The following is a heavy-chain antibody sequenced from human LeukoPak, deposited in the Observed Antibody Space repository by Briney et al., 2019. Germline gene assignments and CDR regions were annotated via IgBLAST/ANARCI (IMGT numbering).Heavy chain of an antibody. CDR2: ISGSGGST. J-gene: IGHJ4*02. CDR3: AKGLRYFDWLLDY. CDR1: GFTSSSYA. V-gene: IGHV3-23*01. Sequence: GGSLRLSCAASGFTSSSYAMSWVRQAPGKGLEWVSAISGSGGSTYYADSVKGRFTISRDNSKNTLYLQMNSLRAEDTAVYYCAKGLRYFDWLLDYWGRGTLVTVSS. D-gene: IGHD3-9*01.